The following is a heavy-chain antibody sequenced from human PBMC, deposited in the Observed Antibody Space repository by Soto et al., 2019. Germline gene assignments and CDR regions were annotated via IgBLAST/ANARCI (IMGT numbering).Heavy chain of an antibody. V-gene: IGHV4-59*01. CDR3: ARDRQYYYDSSGYFSRWFDP. J-gene: IGHJ5*02. CDR1: GGSISSYY. CDR2: IYYSGST. Sequence: SETLSLTCTVSGGSISSYYWSLIRQPPGKGLDWIGYIYYSGSTNYNPSLKSRVTISVDTSKNQFSLKLSSVTAADTAVYYCARDRQYYYDSSGYFSRWFDPWGQGTLVTVSS. D-gene: IGHD3-22*01.